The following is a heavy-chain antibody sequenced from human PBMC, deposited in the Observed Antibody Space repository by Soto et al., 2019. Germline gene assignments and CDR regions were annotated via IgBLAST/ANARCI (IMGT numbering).Heavy chain of an antibody. D-gene: IGHD6-6*01. CDR3: ARDRGIEARTLGNWFDP. CDR1: GGTFSSYA. V-gene: IGHV1-69*13. CDR2: IIPIFGTA. J-gene: IGHJ5*02. Sequence: ASVKVSCKASGGTFSSYAISWVRQAPGQGLEWMGGIIPIFGTANYAQKFQGRVTITADESTSTAYMELSSLRSEDTAVYYCARDRGIEARTLGNWFDPWGQGTLVTVSS.